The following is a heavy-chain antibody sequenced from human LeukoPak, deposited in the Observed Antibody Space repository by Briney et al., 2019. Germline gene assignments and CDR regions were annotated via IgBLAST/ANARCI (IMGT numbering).Heavy chain of an antibody. CDR3: ARGLGTYDSSELTWPMISF. V-gene: IGHV1-8*01. Sequence: ASVKVSCKASGYTFTSYDINWVRQATGQGLEWMGWMNPDSGDTAYAQKFQGRITMTRSTSISTAYMEMNSLRSEDTAVYYCARGLGTYDSSELTWPMISFWGQGTLVTVSS. CDR2: MNPDSGDT. J-gene: IGHJ4*02. D-gene: IGHD3-22*01. CDR1: GYTFTSYD.